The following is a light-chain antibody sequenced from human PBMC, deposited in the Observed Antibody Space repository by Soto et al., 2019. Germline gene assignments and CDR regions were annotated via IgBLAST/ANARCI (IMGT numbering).Light chain of an antibody. J-gene: IGKJ5*01. CDR3: QQYNNWPPIT. V-gene: IGKV3-20*01. Sequence: IVLTQSPGTLSLSPGERATLSCRASQSVSSSYLAWYQQKPGQAPSLLIYGASRRATGIPDRFSGSGSGTEFTLTISSLQSEDFAVYYCQQYNNWPPITFGQGTRLEI. CDR1: QSVSSSY. CDR2: GAS.